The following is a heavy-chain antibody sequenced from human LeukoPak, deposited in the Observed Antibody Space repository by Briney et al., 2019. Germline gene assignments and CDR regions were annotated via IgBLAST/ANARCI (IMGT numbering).Heavy chain of an antibody. J-gene: IGHJ4*02. CDR3: ARHVAYYYDSSGYYGYYFDY. Sequence: GESLKISCQASGYSFTKYWIGWVRQMPGKGLEWMGIIHPADSDTRYSPSFEGQVTISVDKSSSTASLQWSSLKASDTAMYYCARHVAYYYDSSGYYGYYFDYWGQGTLVTVSS. V-gene: IGHV5-51*01. CDR1: GYSFTKYW. D-gene: IGHD3-22*01. CDR2: IHPADSDT.